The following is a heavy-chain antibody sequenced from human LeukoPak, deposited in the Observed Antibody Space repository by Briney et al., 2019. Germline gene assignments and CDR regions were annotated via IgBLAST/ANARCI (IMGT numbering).Heavy chain of an antibody. Sequence: GGSLRLSCAASGFTFSSYSMNWVRQAPGKGLEWVSSISSSSSYIYCADSVKGRFTISRDNAKNSLYLQMNSLRAEDTAVYYCARRRGYCSGGSCYASRYYFDYWGQGTLVTVSS. CDR2: ISSSSSYI. D-gene: IGHD2-15*01. V-gene: IGHV3-21*01. CDR1: GFTFSSYS. CDR3: ARRRGYCSGGSCYASRYYFDY. J-gene: IGHJ4*02.